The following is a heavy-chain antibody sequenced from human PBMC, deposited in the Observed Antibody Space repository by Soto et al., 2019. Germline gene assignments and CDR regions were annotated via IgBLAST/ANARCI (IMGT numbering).Heavy chain of an antibody. CDR1: GCTFSSYA. D-gene: IGHD2-21*02. V-gene: IGHV1-69*01. J-gene: IGHJ4*02. Sequence: QVQLVQSGAEVKKPGSSVKVSCKASGCTFSSYAISWVRQAPGQGLEWMGGIIPIFGTANYAQKFQGRVTITADESTSTASMELSSLRSEYTAVYYGAREVTWTTAPTAAYYFDCWGQGTLVTVSS. CDR3: AREVTWTTAPTAAYYFDC. CDR2: IIPIFGTA.